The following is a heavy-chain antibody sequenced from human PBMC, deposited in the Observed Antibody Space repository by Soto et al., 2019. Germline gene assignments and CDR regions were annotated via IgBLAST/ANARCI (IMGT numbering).Heavy chain of an antibody. J-gene: IGHJ5*02. D-gene: IGHD6-19*01. Sequence: SETLSLTCTVSGASIISSSYYWGWIRQPPGKGLEWIGSINYSGSTYYNPSLKSRVTISADTSKNRFSLKLRSVTAADTAVYYCARERLAVAGKGGWFDPWGQETLVTVSS. CDR1: GASIISSSYY. CDR3: ARERLAVAGKGGWFDP. V-gene: IGHV4-39*02. CDR2: INYSGST.